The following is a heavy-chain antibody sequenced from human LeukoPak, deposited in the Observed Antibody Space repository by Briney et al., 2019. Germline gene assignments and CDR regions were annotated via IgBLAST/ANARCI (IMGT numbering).Heavy chain of an antibody. CDR1: GGSINTPNYY. J-gene: IGHJ4*02. V-gene: IGHV4-39*07. Sequence: SETLSLTCTVSGGSINTPNYYWGWIRQTPGKGLEWIGNIFYSGGTYYSPSLTSRVTISLDTSRNQFSLKLNSVTAADTAVYYCARAGYGDSDFDYWGQGTLVTVSS. D-gene: IGHD4-17*01. CDR3: ARAGYGDSDFDY. CDR2: IFYSGGT.